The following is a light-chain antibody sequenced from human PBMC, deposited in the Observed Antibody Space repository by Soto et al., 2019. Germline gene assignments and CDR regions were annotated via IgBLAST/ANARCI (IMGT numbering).Light chain of an antibody. CDR1: SGDVGAYNY. CDR2: DVS. V-gene: IGLV2-14*03. Sequence: QSALTQPASVSGSPGQSITISCTGTSGDVGAYNYVSWYQQHPGKAPKLMIYDVSNRPSGVSNRFSGSKSGNTASLTISGLQAEDEADYYCGSFTSSTTLIFGGGTKLTVL. J-gene: IGLJ2*01. CDR3: GSFTSSTTLI.